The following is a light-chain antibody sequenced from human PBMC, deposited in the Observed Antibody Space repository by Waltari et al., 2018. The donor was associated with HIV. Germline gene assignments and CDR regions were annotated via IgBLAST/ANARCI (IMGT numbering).Light chain of an antibody. CDR3: MQGRQTPQVT. CDR1: QSLLHSNGYSY. Sequence: DIVMTQSPLSLPVTPGEPASISCRSSQSLLHSNGYSYLDWYLQKPGQSPQLLIYLGSNRASGVPDRFSGSGSDTDFTLKISRVEAEDAGMYYCMQGRQTPQVTFGGGTKVEIK. V-gene: IGKV2-28*01. J-gene: IGKJ4*01. CDR2: LGS.